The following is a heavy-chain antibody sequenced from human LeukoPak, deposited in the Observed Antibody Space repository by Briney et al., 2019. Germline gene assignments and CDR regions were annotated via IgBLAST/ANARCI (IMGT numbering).Heavy chain of an antibody. J-gene: IGHJ3*01. CDR1: GGSFSGYY. Sequence: SETLSLTCAVYGGSFSGYYWSWIRQPPGKGLEWIGEINHSGSTNYNPSLKSRVTISVDTSKNQFSLKLRSVTAADTAVYYCAGISSSNWYNERGAFDVWGQGTMVTVSS. D-gene: IGHD6-13*01. CDR2: INHSGST. CDR3: AGISSSNWYNERGAFDV. V-gene: IGHV4-34*01.